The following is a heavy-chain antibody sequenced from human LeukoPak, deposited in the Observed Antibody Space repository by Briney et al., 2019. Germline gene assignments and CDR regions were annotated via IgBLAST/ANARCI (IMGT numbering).Heavy chain of an antibody. V-gene: IGHV1-18*01. CDR1: GYTFTSYG. J-gene: IGHJ4*02. CDR2: ISAYNGNT. Sequence: ASVKVSCKASGYTFTSYGISWVRQAPGQGLEWMGWISAYNGNTNYAQKLQGRITITTDESTSTAYMELSSLRSEDTAVYYCACRGHSSGFYFDYWGQGTLVTVSS. D-gene: IGHD5-18*01. CDR3: ACRGHSSGFYFDY.